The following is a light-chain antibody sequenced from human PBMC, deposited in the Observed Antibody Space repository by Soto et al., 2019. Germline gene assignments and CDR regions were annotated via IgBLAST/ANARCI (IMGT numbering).Light chain of an antibody. Sequence: DIQMTQSPSSLSASVGDRVTITCRASQSISSYLNWYQQKPGKAPKLLMYAASSLQSGVPSRFSGSGSGTHFTLTISSLQPEDFAIYYCQQSYSNPRTFGQGTKVEIK. CDR3: QQSYSNPRT. J-gene: IGKJ1*01. CDR2: AAS. V-gene: IGKV1-39*01. CDR1: QSISSY.